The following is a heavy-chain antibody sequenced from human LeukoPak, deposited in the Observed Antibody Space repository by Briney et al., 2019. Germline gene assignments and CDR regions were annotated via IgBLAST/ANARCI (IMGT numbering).Heavy chain of an antibody. CDR2: INHSGST. D-gene: IGHD3-10*01. Sequence: SETLSLTCAVYGGSFSGYYWSWIRQPPGKGLEWIGEINHSGSTNYNPSLKSRVTISVDTSKNQFSLKLSSVTAADTAVYYCARDGGSGSYPSDAFDIWGQGTMVTVSS. V-gene: IGHV4-34*01. J-gene: IGHJ3*02. CDR1: GGSFSGYY. CDR3: ARDGGSGSYPSDAFDI.